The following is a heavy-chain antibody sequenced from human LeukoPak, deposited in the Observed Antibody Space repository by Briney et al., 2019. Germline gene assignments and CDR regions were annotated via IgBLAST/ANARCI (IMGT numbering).Heavy chain of an antibody. CDR2: IGSGSVT. J-gene: IGHJ4*02. CDR1: GFSFSSYD. Sequence: PGGSLRLSCAGSGFSFSSYDMLWVRQATGKGLEWVSAIGSGSVTYYAGSVKGRFTISRESAKNSFYLQMNSLSAGDTAVYFCARAVAGTDEIDSWGQGTLVTVSS. CDR3: ARAVAGTDEIDS. V-gene: IGHV3-13*01. D-gene: IGHD6-19*01.